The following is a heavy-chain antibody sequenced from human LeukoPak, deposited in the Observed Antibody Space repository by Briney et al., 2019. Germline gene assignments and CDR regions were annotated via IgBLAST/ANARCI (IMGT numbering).Heavy chain of an antibody. CDR3: ARDGAVAGTAYYFDY. D-gene: IGHD6-19*01. J-gene: IGHJ4*02. CDR2: INPTGGST. V-gene: IGHV1-46*01. Sequence: GASVKVSCKASGYTFTGYYMHWMRQAPGQGLEWMGLINPTGGSTGYAQKFQGRVTMTRDMSTSTVYMELSSLRSEDTAVYYCARDGAVAGTAYYFDYWGQGTLVTVSS. CDR1: GYTFTGYY.